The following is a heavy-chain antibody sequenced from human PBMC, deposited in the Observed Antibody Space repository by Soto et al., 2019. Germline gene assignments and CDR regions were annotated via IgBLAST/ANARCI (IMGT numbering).Heavy chain of an antibody. Sequence: SGPTLVNPTEPLTLTCTVSGFSLTTGKMGVSWIRQPPGKALEWLAHIFSDNERSYSTSLQGRLTISKDTSGSQVVLSMTNVDPVDTATYYCARMKVDSYQFYYAMDVWGQGTTVTVSS. J-gene: IGHJ6*02. V-gene: IGHV2-26*01. CDR3: ARMKVDSYQFYYAMDV. CDR1: GFSLTTGKMG. CDR2: IFSDNER. D-gene: IGHD3-9*01.